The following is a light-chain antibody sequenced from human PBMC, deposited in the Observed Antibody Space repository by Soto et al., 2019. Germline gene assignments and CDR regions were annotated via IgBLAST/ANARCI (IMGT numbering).Light chain of an antibody. Sequence: QSVLTQPPSASGTPGQRVTISCSGSSSNIGSNTVNWYQQLPGTAPKLLIYATNHRPSGVPDRFSGSKSGTSASLAISGLQSEDEADYYCAPWYDSLNGLVFGGGTKLTVL. CDR2: ATN. CDR1: SSNIGSNT. V-gene: IGLV1-44*01. CDR3: APWYDSLNGLV. J-gene: IGLJ3*02.